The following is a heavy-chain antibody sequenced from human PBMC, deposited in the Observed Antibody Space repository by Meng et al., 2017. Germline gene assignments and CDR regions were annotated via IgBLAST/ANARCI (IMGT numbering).Heavy chain of an antibody. J-gene: IGHJ4*02. V-gene: IGHV4-34*01. D-gene: IGHD2-15*01. CDR1: GGSSSGYY. Sequence: QVQLQQWGAGRLKPSETLSLTCAGDGGSSSGYYWSWIRQPPGKGLEWIGEINHSGSTNYNPSLKSRVTISVDTSKNQFSLKLSSVTAADTAVYYCARFYCSGGSCRDYWGQGTLVTVSS. CDR3: ARFYCSGGSCRDY. CDR2: INHSGST.